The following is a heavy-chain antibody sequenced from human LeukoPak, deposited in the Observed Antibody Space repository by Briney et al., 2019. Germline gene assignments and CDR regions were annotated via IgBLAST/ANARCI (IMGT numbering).Heavy chain of an antibody. CDR3: ARHRGNSYGPIDY. V-gene: IGHV4-31*03. J-gene: IGHJ4*02. Sequence: SETLSLTCTVSGGSISSGSYYWSWIRQHPGEGLEWIGYIYYTGNTYYKPSLKSRVTMSVDTSKNQFSLKLSSVSAADTAVYYCARHRGNSYGPIDYWGQGTLVTVSS. CDR1: GGSISSGSYY. CDR2: IYYTGNT. D-gene: IGHD5-18*01.